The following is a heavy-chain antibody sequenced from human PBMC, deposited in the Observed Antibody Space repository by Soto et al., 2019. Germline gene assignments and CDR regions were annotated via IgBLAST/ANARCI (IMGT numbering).Heavy chain of an antibody. Sequence: SETLSLTCTVAGGSIRSGGYYWSWIRHTPGKGLEWIGEINQSGSTNYNPSLKSRVTISVDTSKNQFSLKLSSVTAADTAVYYCASVGATNYYYYGMDVWGQGTTVTVSS. CDR1: GGSIRSGGYY. V-gene: IGHV4-34*01. D-gene: IGHD1-26*01. J-gene: IGHJ6*02. CDR3: ASVGATNYYYYGMDV. CDR2: INQSGST.